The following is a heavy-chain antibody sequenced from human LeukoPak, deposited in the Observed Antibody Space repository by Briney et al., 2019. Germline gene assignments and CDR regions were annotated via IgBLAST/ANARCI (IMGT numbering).Heavy chain of an antibody. D-gene: IGHD3-16*02. CDR2: IIPIFGTA. Sequence: SVKVSCKASGGTFSSYAISWVRQAPGQGLEWMGEIIPIFGTANYAQKFQGRVTITADETTSTAYMELSSLRSEDAAVYYCARRDNSYDYVWGSYRPLNYWGQGTLVTVSS. V-gene: IGHV1-69*13. J-gene: IGHJ4*02. CDR1: GGTFSSYA. CDR3: ARRDNSYDYVWGSYRPLNY.